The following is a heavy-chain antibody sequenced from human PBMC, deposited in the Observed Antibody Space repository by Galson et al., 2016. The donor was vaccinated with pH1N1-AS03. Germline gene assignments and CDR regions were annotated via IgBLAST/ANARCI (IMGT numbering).Heavy chain of an antibody. CDR3: ARRCGGGSCTDC. D-gene: IGHD2-15*01. CDR1: GGSISSGSYY. Sequence: ETLSLTCEVSGGSISSGSYYWAWIRQPPGKGLEWIGSIFYSGDTFYNPSLKSRVTISVDTSKNQFSLKLSSVTAADTAVYYCARRCGGGSCTDCWGQGTLVTVSS. V-gene: IGHV4-39*01. CDR2: IFYSGDT. J-gene: IGHJ4*02.